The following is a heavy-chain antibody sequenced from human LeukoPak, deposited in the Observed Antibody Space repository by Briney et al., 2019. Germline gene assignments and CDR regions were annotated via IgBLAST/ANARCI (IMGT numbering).Heavy chain of an antibody. V-gene: IGHV5-51*01. CDR3: ARLTSSWSFDY. CDR2: ISPDGSDT. Sequence: GESLQISFKGSGYSFTNYWIGWVRQMPGKGLEWMGIISPDGSDTRYSPSFQGQVTISADKSITTAYLQWSSLKASDTAMYYCARLTSSWSFDYWGQGTLVTVSS. D-gene: IGHD6-13*01. CDR1: GYSFTNYW. J-gene: IGHJ4*02.